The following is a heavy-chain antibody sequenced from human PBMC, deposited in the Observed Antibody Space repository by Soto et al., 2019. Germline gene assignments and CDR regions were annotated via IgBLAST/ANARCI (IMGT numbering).Heavy chain of an antibody. V-gene: IGHV1-3*01. CDR2: INAGNGNT. CDR1: GFTFTSYA. CDR3: ARDRTRMVYNFDY. D-gene: IGHD2-8*01. Sequence: GASVKVSCKASGFTFTSYAMHWVRQAPGQRLEWMGWINAGNGNTKYSQKFQGRVTITRDTSASTAYMELSSLRSEDTAVYYCARDRTRMVYNFDYWGQGTLLTVSS. J-gene: IGHJ4*02.